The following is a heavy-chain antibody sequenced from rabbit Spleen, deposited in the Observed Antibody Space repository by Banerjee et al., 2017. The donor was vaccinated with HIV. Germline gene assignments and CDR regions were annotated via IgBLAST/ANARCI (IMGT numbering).Heavy chain of an antibody. Sequence: QEQLVESRGGLVQPEGSLTLTCKASGFDFSSDYFMCWVRQAPGKGLEWIGCILPGSSGSTYYANWAKGRFTISKTSSTTVTLQMTSLTAADTASYFCARGAASDLWGQGTLVTVS. CDR3: ARGAASDL. D-gene: IGHD1-1*01. CDR1: GFDFSSDYF. J-gene: IGHJ4*01. CDR2: ILPGSSGST. V-gene: IGHV1S45*01.